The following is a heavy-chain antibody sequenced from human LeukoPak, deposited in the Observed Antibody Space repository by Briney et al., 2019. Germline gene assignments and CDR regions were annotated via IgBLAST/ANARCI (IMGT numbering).Heavy chain of an antibody. CDR2: ISAYNGNT. CDR1: GYTFTGYY. CDR3: ARVGFKSYDFWSGYSTHFDY. V-gene: IGHV1-18*04. J-gene: IGHJ4*02. Sequence: GASVKVSCKASGYTFTGYYMHWVRQAPGQGLEWMGWISAYNGNTNYAQKLQGRVTMTTDTSTSTAYMELRSLRSDDTAVYYCARVGFKSYDFWSGYSTHFDYWGQGTLVTVTS. D-gene: IGHD3-3*01.